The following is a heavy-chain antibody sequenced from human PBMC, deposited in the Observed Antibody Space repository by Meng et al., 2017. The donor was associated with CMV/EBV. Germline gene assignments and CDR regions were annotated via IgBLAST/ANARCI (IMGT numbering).Heavy chain of an antibody. Sequence: GESLKISCAASGFTVRSNYMSWVRQAPGKGLEWVSVIYSGGSTYYADSVKGRFTLSRDNSKNTLYLQMNSLRAEDTAVYYCARAVVRLCDWAGETYYFDYWGQGTLVTVSS. CDR3: ARAVVRLCDWAGETYYFDY. D-gene: IGHD2-21*01. J-gene: IGHJ4*02. V-gene: IGHV3-53*01. CDR1: GFTVRSNY. CDR2: IYSGGST.